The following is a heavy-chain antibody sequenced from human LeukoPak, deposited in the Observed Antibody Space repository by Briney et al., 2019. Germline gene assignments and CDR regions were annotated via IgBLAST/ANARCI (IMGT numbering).Heavy chain of an antibody. CDR1: GYTFTSYG. CDR3: ARVGNSSSWSF. V-gene: IGHV1-69*13. D-gene: IGHD6-13*01. Sequence: ASVKVSCKASGYTFTSYGISWVRQAPGQGLEWMGGIIPIFGTANYAQKFQGRVTITADESTSTAYMELSSLRSEDTAVYYCARVGNSSSWSFWGQGTLVTVSS. CDR2: IIPIFGTA. J-gene: IGHJ4*02.